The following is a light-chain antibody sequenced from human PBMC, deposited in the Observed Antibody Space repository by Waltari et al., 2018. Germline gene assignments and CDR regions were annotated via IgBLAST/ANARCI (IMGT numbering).Light chain of an antibody. Sequence: EIVMTQSPATLSVSPGERATLSCRASQSVSSNLAWYQQKPGQAPRLLIYGASTRATGSPDRFSGSGSGTEFTHTISSLQSEDFAVYDCQQYNNWPRTFGQGTKVEIK. J-gene: IGKJ1*01. V-gene: IGKV3-15*01. CDR2: GAS. CDR3: QQYNNWPRT. CDR1: QSVSSN.